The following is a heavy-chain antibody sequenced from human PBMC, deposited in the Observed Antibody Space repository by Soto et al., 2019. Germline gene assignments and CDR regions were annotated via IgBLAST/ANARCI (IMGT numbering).Heavy chain of an antibody. D-gene: IGHD2-2*01. CDR2: IYYSGST. CDR1: GGSISSSSYY. V-gene: IGHV4-39*02. Sequence: PSETLSLTCTVSGGSISSSSYYWGWIRQPPGKGLEWIGSIYYSGSTYYNPSLKSRVTISVDTSKNQFSLKLSSVTAEDTAMYYCARELDGTSQIDNWGQGTLVTVS. J-gene: IGHJ4*02. CDR3: ARELDGTSQIDN.